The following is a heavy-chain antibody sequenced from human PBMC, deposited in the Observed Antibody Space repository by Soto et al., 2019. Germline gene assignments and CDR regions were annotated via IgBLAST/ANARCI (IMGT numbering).Heavy chain of an antibody. Sequence: SETLSLTCTVSGGSISSSSYYWGWIRQPPGKGLEWIGNIYYSGSTYYNPSLKSRVTISVDTSKNQFSLKLSSVTPEDTAVYYCARLVGNSWLDCWGQGTLVTVSS. D-gene: IGHD6-13*01. CDR2: IYYSGST. CDR1: GGSISSSSYY. V-gene: IGHV4-39*01. J-gene: IGHJ4*02. CDR3: ARLVGNSWLDC.